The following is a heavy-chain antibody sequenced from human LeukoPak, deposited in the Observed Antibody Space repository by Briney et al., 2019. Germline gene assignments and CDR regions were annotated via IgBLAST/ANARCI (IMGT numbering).Heavy chain of an antibody. CDR2: ISSSSSYI. Sequence: GGSLRLSCVASGFTFSSYSMNWVRQAPGKGLEWVSSISSSSSYIYYADSVKGRFTISRDNAKNSLYLQMNSLRAEDTAVYYCAREPKTYYYDSSGYYALDYWGQGTLVTVSS. V-gene: IGHV3-21*01. J-gene: IGHJ4*02. CDR1: GFTFSSYS. CDR3: AREPKTYYYDSSGYYALDY. D-gene: IGHD3-22*01.